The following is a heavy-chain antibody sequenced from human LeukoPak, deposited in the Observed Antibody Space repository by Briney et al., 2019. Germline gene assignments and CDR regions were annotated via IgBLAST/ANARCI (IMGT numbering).Heavy chain of an antibody. Sequence: GGSLRLSCATSGFTFSSYGMNWVRQAPGKGLERVAYIRYDGSNQYYLDSVKGPFTISRDNSKNTLYLQKNSLRVEDTAVYYCAKYGAGSLRDYWGQGTLVTVSS. CDR2: IRYDGSNQ. CDR1: GFTFSSYG. J-gene: IGHJ4*02. CDR3: AKYGAGSLRDY. D-gene: IGHD3-10*01. V-gene: IGHV3-30*02.